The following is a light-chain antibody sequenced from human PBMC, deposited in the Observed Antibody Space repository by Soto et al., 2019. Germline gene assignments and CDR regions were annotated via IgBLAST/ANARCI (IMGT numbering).Light chain of an antibody. CDR3: QQYYSPWT. CDR1: QSVLHSSNNKNY. J-gene: IGKJ1*01. CDR2: WAS. V-gene: IGKV4-1*01. Sequence: DIVMTQSPDSLAVSLGERATINCKSSQSVLHSSNNKNYLAWYQQKPGQPPKLLIYWASTRESGVPDRFSGGGSETDFTLSISSLQAEDVAVYYCQQYYSPWTFGQGTKVEIK.